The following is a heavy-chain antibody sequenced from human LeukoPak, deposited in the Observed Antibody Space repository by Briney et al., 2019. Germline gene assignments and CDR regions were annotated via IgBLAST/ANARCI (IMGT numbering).Heavy chain of an antibody. V-gene: IGHV3-23*01. J-gene: IGHJ3*01. D-gene: IGHD3-16*02. Sequence: GGSLRLSCAASGFTFSTYAMTWVRQAPGKGLECVSGISGSGGSTYYADSVKGRFTISRDNSKNTLYLQMNSLRAEDTAVYYCARDMELSTWGTGTMVSVSS. CDR1: GFTFSTYA. CDR3: ARDMELST. CDR2: ISGSGGST.